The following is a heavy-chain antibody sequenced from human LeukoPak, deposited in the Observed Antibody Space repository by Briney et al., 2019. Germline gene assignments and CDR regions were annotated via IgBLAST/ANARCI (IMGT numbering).Heavy chain of an antibody. CDR1: GGSFSGYY. Sequence: SETLSLTCAVYGGSFSGYYWSWIRQPPGKGLEWIGEINHSGSTNYNPSLKSRVTISVDTSKNQFSLKLSSVTAADTAVYYCARVRRRAANDCWGQGTLVTVSS. CDR3: ARVRRRAANDC. D-gene: IGHD2-15*01. CDR2: INHSGST. V-gene: IGHV4-34*01. J-gene: IGHJ4*02.